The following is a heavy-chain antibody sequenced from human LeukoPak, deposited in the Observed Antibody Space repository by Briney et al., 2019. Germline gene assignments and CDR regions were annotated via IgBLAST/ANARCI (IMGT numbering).Heavy chain of an antibody. D-gene: IGHD3-9*01. CDR3: ARGIFDEGLD. V-gene: IGHV3-74*01. J-gene: IGHJ4*02. CDR1: GFTLSNYW. Sequence: GGSLRLSCAASGFTLSNYWMHWVRQAPGKGPVWVSRINSDGSSTSYEDSVKGRFNISRDNAKNTLYLQMSSLRAEDTAVYYCARGIFDEGLDWGQGTLVTVSS. CDR2: INSDGSST.